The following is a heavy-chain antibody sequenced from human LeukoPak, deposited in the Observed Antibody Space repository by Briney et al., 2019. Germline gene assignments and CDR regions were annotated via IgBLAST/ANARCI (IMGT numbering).Heavy chain of an antibody. CDR2: ISGSSSDI. CDR3: ARGNGYRYGRFDY. Sequence: PGGSLRLSCAASGFTLGSHAMHWVRQAPGKGLEWVSSISGSSSDIYYADSVKGRFTISRDNAKNSLYLQMNSLRAEDTAVYYCARGNGYRYGRFDYWGQGTVVTVSS. V-gene: IGHV3-21*01. D-gene: IGHD5-18*01. CDR1: GFTLGSHA. J-gene: IGHJ4*02.